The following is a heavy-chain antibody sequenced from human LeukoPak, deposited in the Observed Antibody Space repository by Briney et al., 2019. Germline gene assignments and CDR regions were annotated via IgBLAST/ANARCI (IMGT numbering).Heavy chain of an antibody. Sequence: ASVKVSCKTSGYTFTTYAIHWVRQAPGQRLEWMGWINAGNGNIKYSQKFQSRVTITRDTSASTAYMELSSLRSEDTAVYYCARGAPIRVAGAATFDPWGQGTLVTVSS. CDR3: ARGAPIRVAGAATFDP. CDR2: INAGNGNI. J-gene: IGHJ5*02. V-gene: IGHV1-3*01. CDR1: GYTFTTYA. D-gene: IGHD6-19*01.